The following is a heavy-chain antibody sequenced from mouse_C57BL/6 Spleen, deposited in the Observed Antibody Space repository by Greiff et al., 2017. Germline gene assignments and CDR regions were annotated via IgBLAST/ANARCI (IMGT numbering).Heavy chain of an antibody. J-gene: IGHJ2*01. CDR3: ARDYGSSSYFDY. CDR2: INPNTGGT. V-gene: IGHV1-26*01. D-gene: IGHD1-1*01. CDR1: GYTFTDYY. Sequence: EVQLQQSGPELVKPGASVKISCKASGYTFTDYYMNWVKQSHGKSLEWIGDINPNTGGTSYNQKFKGKATLTVDKSSSTAYMELRILTAEASADYYCARDYGSSSYFDYWGQGTTLTVSS.